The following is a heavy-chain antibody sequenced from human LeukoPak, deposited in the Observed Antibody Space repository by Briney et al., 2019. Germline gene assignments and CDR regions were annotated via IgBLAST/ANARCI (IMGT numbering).Heavy chain of an antibody. D-gene: IGHD2-2*01. V-gene: IGHV4-59*01. CDR1: GDSISSYY. J-gene: IGHJ3*02. CDR3: ARGKGQTRPFDI. CDR2: IHDSGTT. Sequence: SETLSLTCTVSGDSISSYYWSWIRQPPGKGLEWIGYIHDSGTTNHNPSLKSRVTISLDTSRRHVSLKLTSVTAADTAVYYCARGKGQTRPFDIWGQGTMATVSS.